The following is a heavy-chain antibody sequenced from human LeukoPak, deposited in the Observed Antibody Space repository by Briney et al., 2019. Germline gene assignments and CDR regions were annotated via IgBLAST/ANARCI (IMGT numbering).Heavy chain of an antibody. V-gene: IGHV4-39*07. J-gene: IGHJ4*02. CDR1: GGSISSSSYY. CDR2: IYYSGST. D-gene: IGHD3-3*01. CDR3: ATGPAHYDFWSGYYY. Sequence: SETLSLTCTVSGGSISSSSYYWGWIRQPPGKGLEWIGSIYYSGSTYYNPSLKSRVTISVDTSKNQFSLKPSSVTAADTAVYYCATGPAHYDFWSGYYYWGQGTLVTVSS.